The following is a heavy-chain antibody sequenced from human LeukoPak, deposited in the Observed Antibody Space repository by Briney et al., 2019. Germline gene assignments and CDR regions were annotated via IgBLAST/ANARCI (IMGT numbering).Heavy chain of an antibody. CDR2: INTDRSST. D-gene: IGHD3-10*01. Sequence: PGESLRLSCVASGFSLSDYWMHWVSHLPGKGLGWDSCINTDRSSTDYADSVKGRFTISRENAKNTLYLQMNSLRAEDTTAYYCARGMTYYYGSGKLDYWGQGTLVTVSS. V-gene: IGHV3-74*01. CDR3: ARGMTYYYGSGKLDY. J-gene: IGHJ4*02. CDR1: GFSLSDYW.